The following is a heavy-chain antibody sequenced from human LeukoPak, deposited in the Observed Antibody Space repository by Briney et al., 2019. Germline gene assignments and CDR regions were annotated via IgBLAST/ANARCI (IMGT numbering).Heavy chain of an antibody. CDR1: GYTFTSYD. D-gene: IGHD2-2*02. CDR2: MNPNSGNT. CDR3: AKGGYQLLYRYYYYGMDV. Sequence: ASVKVSCKASGYTFTSYDINWVRQATGQGLEWMGWMNPNSGNTGYAQKFQGRVTMTRNTSISTAYMELSSLRSEDTAVCYCAKGGYQLLYRYYYYGMDVWGQGTTVTVSS. J-gene: IGHJ6*02. V-gene: IGHV1-8*01.